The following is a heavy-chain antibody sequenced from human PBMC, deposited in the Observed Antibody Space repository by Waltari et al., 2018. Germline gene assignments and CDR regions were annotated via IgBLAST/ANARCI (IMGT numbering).Heavy chain of an antibody. D-gene: IGHD6-6*01. V-gene: IGHV4-34*01. J-gene: IGHJ4*02. Sequence: QVQLQQWGAGLLKPSETLSLTCAVYGGSFSGSYWSWIRQPPGKGLEWIGEINHSGSTNYNPSLKSRVTISVDTSKNQFSLKLSSVTAADTAVYYCALSIAARPGYFDYWGQGTLVTVSS. CDR2: INHSGST. CDR1: GGSFSGSY. CDR3: ALSIAARPGYFDY.